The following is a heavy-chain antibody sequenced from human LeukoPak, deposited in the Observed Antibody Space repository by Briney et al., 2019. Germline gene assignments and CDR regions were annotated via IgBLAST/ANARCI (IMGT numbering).Heavy chain of an antibody. CDR1: GGTFSSYA. J-gene: IGHJ5*02. CDR2: IIPIFGTA. V-gene: IGHV1-69*05. Sequence: EASVKVSCKASGGTFSSYAISWVRQTPGQGLEWMGGIIPIFGTANYAQKFQGRVTITTDESTSTAYMELSSLRSEDTAVYYCARDPTYCSGDSCLWNGGFDPWGQGTLVTVSS. D-gene: IGHD2-15*01. CDR3: ARDPTYCSGDSCLWNGGFDP.